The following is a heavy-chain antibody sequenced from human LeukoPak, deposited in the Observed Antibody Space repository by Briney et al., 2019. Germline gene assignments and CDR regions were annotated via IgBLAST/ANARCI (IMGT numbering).Heavy chain of an antibody. V-gene: IGHV1-69*04. CDR2: IIPILGIA. CDR3: ARGPGHSGSYQLYDY. J-gene: IGHJ4*02. D-gene: IGHD1-26*01. CDR1: GGTFSSYA. Sequence: SVKVSCKASGGTFSSYAISWVRQDPGQGLEWMGRIIPILGIANYAQKFQGRVTITADKSTSTAYMELSSLRSEDTAVYYCARGPGHSGSYQLYDYWGQGTLVTVSS.